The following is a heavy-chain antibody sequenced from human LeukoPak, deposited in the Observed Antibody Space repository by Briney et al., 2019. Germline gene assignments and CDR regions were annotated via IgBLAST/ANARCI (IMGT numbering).Heavy chain of an antibody. J-gene: IGHJ4*02. V-gene: IGHV3-7*01. D-gene: IGHD3-22*01. Sequence: PGGSLRLSRAVSGFTFSSYWMSWVRQAPAKGREWVANIKEDGTEKYYQDSVKGRFTISRDNAKNSLYLQMNSLRAEDTAVYYCAREVVLSTSAWFEYWGQGTLVTVSS. CDR1: GFTFSSYW. CDR3: AREVVLSTSAWFEY. CDR2: IKEDGTEK.